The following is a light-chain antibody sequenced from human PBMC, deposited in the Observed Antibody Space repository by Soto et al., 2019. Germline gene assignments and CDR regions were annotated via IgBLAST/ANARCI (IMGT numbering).Light chain of an antibody. CDR1: QSISNY. CDR2: AAS. Sequence: DIKMTQSPSSLSASVGDRVTITCRASQSISNYLNWYQQKVGKAPKLLIHAASSLQSGVPSRFSGSRSGTDFTLTISSLQPEDFATYYCQQSYLTPYPFGQGTKLEIK. V-gene: IGKV1-39*01. J-gene: IGKJ2*01. CDR3: QQSYLTPYP.